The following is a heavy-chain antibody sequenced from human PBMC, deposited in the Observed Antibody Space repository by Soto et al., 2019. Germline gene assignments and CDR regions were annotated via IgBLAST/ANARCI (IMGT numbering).Heavy chain of an antibody. J-gene: IGHJ5*02. CDR1: GDYIHIGGYY. V-gene: IGHV4-30-4*01. Sequence: SETLSLTCSVSGDYIHIGGYYWSWIRQRPGKGLEWMGYIYYTGKTYYNPSLESRLTMSVDRSKNQFSLRLTSVTAADTAVYFCGRDLTSNANCIDPWGQGTLVTVSS. CDR2: IYYTGKT. D-gene: IGHD2-2*01. CDR3: GRDLTSNANCIDP.